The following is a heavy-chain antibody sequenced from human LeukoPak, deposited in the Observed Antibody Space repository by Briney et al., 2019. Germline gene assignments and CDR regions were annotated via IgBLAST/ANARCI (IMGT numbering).Heavy chain of an antibody. V-gene: IGHV1-69*05. CDR3: ARAGPLGYCTNGVCPRSNNPFDY. CDR1: GGTFSSYA. J-gene: IGHJ4*02. Sequence: SVKVSCKASGGTFSSYAISWVRQAPGQGLEWMGRIIPIFGTANYAQKFQGRVTITTDESTSTAYMELSSLRSEDTAVYYCARAGPLGYCTNGVCPRSNNPFDYWCQGTLVTVSS. CDR2: IIPIFGTA. D-gene: IGHD2-8*01.